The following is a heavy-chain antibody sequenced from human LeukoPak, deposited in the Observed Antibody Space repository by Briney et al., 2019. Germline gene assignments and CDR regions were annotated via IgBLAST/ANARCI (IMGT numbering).Heavy chain of an antibody. CDR2: ISYDGSNK. CDR3: ARARYSSSWACDY. V-gene: IGHV3-30-3*01. Sequence: GGSLRLSCAASGFTFSSYWMSWVRQAPGKGLEWVAVISYDGSNKYYADSVKGRFTISRDNSKNTLYLQMNSLRAADTAVYYCARARYSSSWACDYWGQGTLVTVSS. J-gene: IGHJ4*02. CDR1: GFTFSSYW. D-gene: IGHD6-13*01.